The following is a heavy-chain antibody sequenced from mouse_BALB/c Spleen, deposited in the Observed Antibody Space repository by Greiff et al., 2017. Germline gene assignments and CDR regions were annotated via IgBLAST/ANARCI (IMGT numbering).Heavy chain of an antibody. V-gene: IGHV5-6-5*01. CDR2: ISSGGST. CDR1: GFTFSSYA. J-gene: IGHJ3*01. Sequence: EVKLVESGGGLVKPGGSLKLSCAASGFTFSSYAMSWVRQTPEKRLEWVASISSGGSTSYPDSVKGRFTISRDNARNILYLQMSSLRSEDTAMYYCARGEAQAYWGQGTLVTVSA. CDR3: ARGEAQAY.